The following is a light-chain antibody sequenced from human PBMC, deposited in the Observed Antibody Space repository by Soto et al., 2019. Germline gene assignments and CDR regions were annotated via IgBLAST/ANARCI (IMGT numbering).Light chain of an antibody. CDR1: QSVSSSY. V-gene: IGKV3-20*01. J-gene: IGKJ4*01. CDR3: QQSGSSPLT. Sequence: PGERVTLSCRASQSVSSSYLTWYQQKPGQAPRLLIYGASNRATGIPDRFSGSGSATDFTLTISRLEPEDFAVYFCQQSGSSPLTFGGGTKVDIK. CDR2: GAS.